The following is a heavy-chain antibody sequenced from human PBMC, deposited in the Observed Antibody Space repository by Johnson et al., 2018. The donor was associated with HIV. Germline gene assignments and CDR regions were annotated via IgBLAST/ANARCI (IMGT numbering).Heavy chain of an antibody. CDR2: LFSGGAT. J-gene: IGHJ3*02. V-gene: IGHV3-66*01. D-gene: IGHD3-3*01. CDR1: GFSVSSNY. Sequence: VQLVDSGGGLVQPGGSLRLSCAASGFSVSSNYMTWVRQAPGKGLEWVSVLFSGGATYYADSVRGRFPISRDNSKNTLYLQMNSLRAEDTAVYYCARDRVPDAFDIWGQGTMVTVSS. CDR3: ARDRVPDAFDI.